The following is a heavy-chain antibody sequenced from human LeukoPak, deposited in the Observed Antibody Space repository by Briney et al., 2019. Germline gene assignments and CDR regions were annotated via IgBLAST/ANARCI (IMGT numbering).Heavy chain of an antibody. D-gene: IGHD5-18*01. CDR2: INPSGGST. Sequence: ASVKVSCKASGYNFISSGVTWVRQAPGQGLEWMGIINPSGGSTSYAQKFQGRVTMTRDTSTSTVYMELSSLRSEDTAVYYCARGIQLYYDLWGQGTLVTVSS. CDR3: ARGIQLYYDL. J-gene: IGHJ5*02. V-gene: IGHV1-46*01. CDR1: GYNFISSG.